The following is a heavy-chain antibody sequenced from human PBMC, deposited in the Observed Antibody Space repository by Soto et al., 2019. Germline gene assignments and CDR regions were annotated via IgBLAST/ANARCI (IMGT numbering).Heavy chain of an antibody. CDR2: ISSNGGST. D-gene: IGHD4-17*01. J-gene: IGHJ6*03. CDR3: ARETSTTVTYYYYYYMDV. Sequence: EVQLVESGGGLVQPGGSLRLSCAASGFTFSSYAMHWVRQAPGKGLEYVSAISSNGGSTYYANSVKGRLTISRDNSKNTLYLQMGSLRAADMAVYYCARETSTTVTYYYYYYMDVWGKGTTVTVSS. CDR1: GFTFSSYA. V-gene: IGHV3-64*01.